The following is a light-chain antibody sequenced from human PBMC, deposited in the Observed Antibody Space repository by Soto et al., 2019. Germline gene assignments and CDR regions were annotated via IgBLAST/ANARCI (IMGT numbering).Light chain of an antibody. V-gene: IGKV3-20*01. CDR2: GAS. Sequence: ELVLTQSPGSLSLSPGERATLSCRASQSVSSTFFAWYQQRPGQAPRLLMYGASNRATGIPERFSGSGSGTDFTLTIGRLEPEDFAVYYCQQFDSSVTFGQGTKVELK. CDR1: QSVSSTF. J-gene: IGKJ1*01. CDR3: QQFDSSVT.